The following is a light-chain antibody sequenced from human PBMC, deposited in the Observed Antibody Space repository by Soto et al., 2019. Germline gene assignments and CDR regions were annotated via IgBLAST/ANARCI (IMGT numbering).Light chain of an antibody. Sequence: IQFTQPPSALSASVGDSLSLTCRPCHGISSHLALYQPTPGKXPKLLIYKASSLESGVPSRFSGRGSGAEFPLTISSLQPEGFVTYYCPQYNTDSRTFGKGTKLDIK. V-gene: IGKV1-5*03. CDR2: KAS. J-gene: IGKJ1*01. CDR3: PQYNTDSRT. CDR1: HGISSH.